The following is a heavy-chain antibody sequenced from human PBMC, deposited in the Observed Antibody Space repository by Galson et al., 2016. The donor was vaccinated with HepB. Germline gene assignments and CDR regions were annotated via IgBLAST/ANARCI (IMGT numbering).Heavy chain of an antibody. Sequence: SETLSLTCAVYGGPFIGYYWSWLRQSPGKGLEWIGEVTHRGSTNYNPSLKSRLTISVDTSKSQFSLRLTSMTAADTAVYYCARVDIVTTNWFDPWGQGTLVTVSS. CDR3: ARVDIVTTNWFDP. D-gene: IGHD5-12*01. CDR2: VTHRGST. CDR1: GGPFIGYY. V-gene: IGHV4-34*01. J-gene: IGHJ5*02.